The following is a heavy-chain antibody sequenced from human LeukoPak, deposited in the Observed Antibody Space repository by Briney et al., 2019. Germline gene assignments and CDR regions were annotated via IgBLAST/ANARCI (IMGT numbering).Heavy chain of an antibody. CDR1: GGSFSGYY. Sequence: SETLSLTCAVYGGSFSGYYWSWIRQPPGKGLEWIGEINHSGSTNYNPSLKSRVTISLDTSKNQFSLSLSSVTAADTAVYYCARWEVRLNVFEMWGQGTMVTVSS. D-gene: IGHD3-10*01. J-gene: IGHJ3*02. V-gene: IGHV4-34*01. CDR3: ARWEVRLNVFEM. CDR2: INHSGST.